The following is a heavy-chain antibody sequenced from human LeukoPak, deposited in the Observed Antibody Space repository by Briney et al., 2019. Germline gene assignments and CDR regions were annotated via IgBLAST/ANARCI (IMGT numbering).Heavy chain of an antibody. V-gene: IGHV4-61*02. CDR3: ARVSSSWYQDWYFDL. Sequence: PSETLSLTCNVSGGSISSGNYYWSWIRQPAGKGLEWIGRIFATGSTDYNPSLKSRVTISVDMSKNHFSLELSSVTAADTAVYYCARVSSSWYQDWYFDLWGRGTLVTVSS. CDR1: GGSISSGNYY. CDR2: IFATGST. J-gene: IGHJ2*01. D-gene: IGHD6-13*01.